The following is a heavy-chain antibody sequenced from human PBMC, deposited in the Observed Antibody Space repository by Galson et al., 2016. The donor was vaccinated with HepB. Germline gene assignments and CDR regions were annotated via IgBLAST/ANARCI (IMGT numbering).Heavy chain of an antibody. D-gene: IGHD6-13*01. CDR1: GFTFSNYW. J-gene: IGHJ4*02. V-gene: IGHV3-74*01. CDR2: INTDGSTT. Sequence: SLRLSCAASGFTFSNYWMHWVRQAPGKEPVWVSLINTDGSTTTYADSVKGRFTISRDNAKNTLYLQMNSLRAEDTAMYYCTRSLATSQWVQGTLVTVSS. CDR3: TRSLATSQ.